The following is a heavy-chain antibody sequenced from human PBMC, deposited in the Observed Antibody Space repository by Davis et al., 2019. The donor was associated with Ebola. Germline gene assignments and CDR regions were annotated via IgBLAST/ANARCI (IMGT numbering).Heavy chain of an antibody. Sequence: GGSLRLSCTASGFSLGTYAMNWVRQAPGKGLEWVSGISGSDGNTYYADSVKGRLTISRDSSKNMLLLQMNSLRAEDTAVYYCAKDKVQGVINNWFDPWGQGTLVTVSS. J-gene: IGHJ5*02. CDR2: ISGSDGNT. CDR3: AKDKVQGVINNWFDP. D-gene: IGHD3-10*01. CDR1: GFSLGTYA. V-gene: IGHV3-23*01.